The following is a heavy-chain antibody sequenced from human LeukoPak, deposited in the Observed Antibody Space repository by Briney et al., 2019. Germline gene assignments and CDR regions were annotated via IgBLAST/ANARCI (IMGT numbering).Heavy chain of an antibody. CDR2: INHSGST. V-gene: IGHV4-34*01. CDR3: ARHAGYDSSGYDWFDP. Sequence: PSETLSLTCAVYGGSFSGYYWSWIRQPPGKGLGWIGEINHSGSTNYNPSLKSRVTISVDTSKNQFSLNLSSVTASDTAVYYCARHAGYDSSGYDWFDPWGQGTLVTVSS. J-gene: IGHJ5*02. D-gene: IGHD3-22*01. CDR1: GGSFSGYY.